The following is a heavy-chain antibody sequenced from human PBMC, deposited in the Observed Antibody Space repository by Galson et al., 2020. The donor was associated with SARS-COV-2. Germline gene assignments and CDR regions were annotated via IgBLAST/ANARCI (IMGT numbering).Heavy chain of an antibody. D-gene: IGHD6-19*01. CDR3: ARVGTRSGWKYYFDY. CDR2: INSDGSST. CDR1: GFTFSSSW. Sequence: TGGSLRLSCAASGFTFSSSWMHWVRQAPGKGLVWVSRINSDGSSTSYADSMKDRFTISRDNAKNTLYLQMNSLRAEDTAVYYCARVGTRSGWKYYFDYWGQGTLVTVSS. J-gene: IGHJ4*02. V-gene: IGHV3-74*01.